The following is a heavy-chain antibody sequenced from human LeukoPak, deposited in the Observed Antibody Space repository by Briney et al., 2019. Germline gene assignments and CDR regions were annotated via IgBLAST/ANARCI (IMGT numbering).Heavy chain of an antibody. CDR1: GGSISSHY. CDR3: ARFSRSSKGAFDM. J-gene: IGHJ3*02. D-gene: IGHD3-16*01. V-gene: IGHV4-59*11. Sequence: SETLSLTCTVSGGSISSHYWSWIRQPPGKGLEWIANIYYDGATSYNPSLKSRVTISVDTSKNDFSVKLTSVTAADTAMYYCARFSRSSKGAFDMWGQGTLLTVSS. CDR2: IYYDGAT.